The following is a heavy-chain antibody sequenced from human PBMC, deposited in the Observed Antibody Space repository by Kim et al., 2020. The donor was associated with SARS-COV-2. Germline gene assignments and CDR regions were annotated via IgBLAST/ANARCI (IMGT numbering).Heavy chain of an antibody. CDR3: ARGGTY. V-gene: IGHV3-23*01. J-gene: IGHJ4*02. CDR2: SDGIT. Sequence: SDGITRYIDSVKGHFTINRDNSKNTVYLQMNNLRAEDTALYFCARGGTYWGQGTLVTVSP.